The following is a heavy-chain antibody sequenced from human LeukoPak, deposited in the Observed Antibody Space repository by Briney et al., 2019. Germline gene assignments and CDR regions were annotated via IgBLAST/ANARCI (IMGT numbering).Heavy chain of an antibody. CDR3: AKDRRYSSSLGGFDY. CDR2: ISGSGGST. V-gene: IGHV3-23*01. Sequence: GGSLRLSCAASGFTFSSYAMSWVRQAPGKGLEWVSAISGSGGSTYYADSVKGRFTISRDNSKDTLYLQMNSLRAEDTAVYYCAKDRRYSSSLGGFDYWGQGTLVTVSS. D-gene: IGHD6-13*01. J-gene: IGHJ4*02. CDR1: GFTFSSYA.